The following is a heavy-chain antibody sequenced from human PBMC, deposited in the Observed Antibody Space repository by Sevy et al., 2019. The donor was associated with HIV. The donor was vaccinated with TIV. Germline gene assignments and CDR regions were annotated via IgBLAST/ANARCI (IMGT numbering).Heavy chain of an antibody. J-gene: IGHJ6*02. CDR3: AGAAVQIGGVIVSYGMDV. D-gene: IGHD3-16*02. Sequence: GGSLRLSCAASGFSFSRSAMHWVRQAPGKGLEWVAVMSYNGNKKYNGDSVKGRFTISRDDSKNTLYLQMNSLRAEDTAVYYCAGAAVQIGGVIVSYGMDVWGQGTTVTVSS. CDR1: GFSFSRSA. CDR2: MSYNGNKK. V-gene: IGHV3-30*04.